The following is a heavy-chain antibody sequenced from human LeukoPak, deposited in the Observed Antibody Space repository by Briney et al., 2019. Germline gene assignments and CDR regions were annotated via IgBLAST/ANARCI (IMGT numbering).Heavy chain of an antibody. Sequence: SETLSLTCNVSGGSVNSFYWSWMRQPAGKGLEWIGRVYSSGITHYNPSLQSRVTMSVDTSKNQFSLKLTSVTAADTAVYYCARYNDYSGSSNLYYYYMDVWGKGTPVSISS. CDR3: ARYNDYSGSSNLYYYYMDV. J-gene: IGHJ6*03. V-gene: IGHV4-4*07. CDR1: GGSVNSFY. CDR2: VYSSGIT. D-gene: IGHD6-6*01.